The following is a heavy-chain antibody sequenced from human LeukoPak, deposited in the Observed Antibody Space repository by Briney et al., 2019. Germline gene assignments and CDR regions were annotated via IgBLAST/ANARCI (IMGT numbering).Heavy chain of an antibody. CDR3: ARASIAVAGDY. Sequence: GGSLRLSCAASGFTFSSYAMHWVRQAPGKGLGWVAVISYDGSNKYYADSVKGRFTISRDNSKNTLYLQMNSLRAEDTAVYYCARASIAVAGDYWGQGTLVTVSS. D-gene: IGHD6-19*01. J-gene: IGHJ4*02. V-gene: IGHV3-30*04. CDR1: GFTFSSYA. CDR2: ISYDGSNK.